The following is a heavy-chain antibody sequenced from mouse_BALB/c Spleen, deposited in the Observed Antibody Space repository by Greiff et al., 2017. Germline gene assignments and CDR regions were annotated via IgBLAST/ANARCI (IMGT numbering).Heavy chain of an antibody. CDR2: INPYNGDT. J-gene: IGHJ3*01. CDR3: ARGNYGPAWFAY. V-gene: IGHV1-20*02. D-gene: IGHD1-2*01. Sequence: VQLKQSGPELVKPGASVKISCKASGYSFTGYFMNWVMQSHGKSLEWIGRINPYNGDTFYNQKFKGKATLTVDKSSSTAHMELRSLASEDSAVYYCARGNYGPAWFAYWGQGTLVTVSA. CDR1: GYSFTGYF.